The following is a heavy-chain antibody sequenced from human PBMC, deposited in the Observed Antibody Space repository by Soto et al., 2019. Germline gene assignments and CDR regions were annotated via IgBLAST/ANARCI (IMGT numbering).Heavy chain of an antibody. CDR1: KFTFSSYG. D-gene: IGHD2-2*01. Sequence: PGGSLRLSCAASKFTFSSYGMHWVRQAPGRGLEWVAVISYDGSNKYYAHSVRGRFTISRDNSKNTLYLQMNSLRAEDTAVYHCAKADVVVVPGAMPFDYWGQGTLVTVSS. V-gene: IGHV3-30*18. J-gene: IGHJ4*02. CDR3: AKADVVVVPGAMPFDY. CDR2: ISYDGSNK.